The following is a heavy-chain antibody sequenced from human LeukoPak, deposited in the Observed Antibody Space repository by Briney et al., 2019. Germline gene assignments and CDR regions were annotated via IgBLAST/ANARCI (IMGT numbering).Heavy chain of an antibody. CDR1: GFTFSSYS. D-gene: IGHD6-13*01. CDR3: ARDRGIAAAETDY. V-gene: IGHV3-21*01. CDR2: ISSSSSYL. J-gene: IGHJ4*02. Sequence: GGSLRLSCAASGFTFSSYSMNWVRQAPGKGLEWVSSISSSSSYLYYADSVKGRFTISRDNAKNSLYLQMNSLRAEDTAVYYCARDRGIAAAETDYWGQGTLVTVSS.